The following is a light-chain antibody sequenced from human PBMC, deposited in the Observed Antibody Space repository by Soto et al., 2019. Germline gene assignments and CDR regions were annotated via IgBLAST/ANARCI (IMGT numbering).Light chain of an antibody. CDR2: DVS. J-gene: IGLJ1*01. Sequence: QSVLTQPASVSGSPGQSITISCTGTSSDVGGYNHVSWYQQHSGKAPKLMIYDVSNRTSGVSNRFFGSKSDNTASLTISGLQAEDEADYYCTSYASSSTYVFVTGTKV. V-gene: IGLV2-14*03. CDR1: SSDVGGYNH. CDR3: TSYASSSTYV.